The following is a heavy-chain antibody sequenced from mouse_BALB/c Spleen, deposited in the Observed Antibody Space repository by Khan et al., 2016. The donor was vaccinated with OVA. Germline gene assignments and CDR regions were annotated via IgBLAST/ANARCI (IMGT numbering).Heavy chain of an antibody. CDR2: ISPGGGYI. CDR1: GYTFTDFW. CDR3: ARERIYSGFYAMDY. J-gene: IGHJ4*01. Sequence: QVQLKESGAELVRPGTSVKISCKASGYTFTDFWLGWVKQRPGHGLEWIGDISPGGGYINYNEKFKGKATLTADTSFSTAYIQLSSLTSDYSAVYFCARERIYSGFYAMDYWGQGTSVTVSS. V-gene: IGHV1-63*02. D-gene: IGHD1-2*01.